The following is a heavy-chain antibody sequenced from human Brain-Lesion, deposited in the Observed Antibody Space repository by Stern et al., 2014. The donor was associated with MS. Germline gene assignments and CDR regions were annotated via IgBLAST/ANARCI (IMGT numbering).Heavy chain of an antibody. J-gene: IGHJ5*02. CDR2: DYFGGQP. V-gene: IGHV4-30-2*01. D-gene: IGHD3-9*01. CDR3: ARGDYNILTGFYGENNWFDP. Sequence: QVQLQESGSGLVKPSQTLSLTCTVSGDSISSGGFSWSWIRQPPGKGLEWIAYDYFGGQPFYGTSLKSRVPISVDRSKNQFSLKLTSVTAADTAVYYCARGDYNILTGFYGENNWFDPWGQGILVTVSS. CDR1: GDSISSGGFS.